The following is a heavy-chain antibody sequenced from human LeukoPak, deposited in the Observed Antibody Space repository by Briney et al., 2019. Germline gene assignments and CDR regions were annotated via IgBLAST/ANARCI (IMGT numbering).Heavy chain of an antibody. D-gene: IGHD3-10*01. CDR2: IYHSGST. CDR1: GYSISSGYY. J-gene: IGHJ5*02. Sequence: PSETLSLACAVSGYSISSGYYWGWIRQPPGKGLEWIGSIYHSGSTYYNPSLKSRVIISVDTSKNQFSLKLSSVAAADTAVYYCARDSYYGFDPWGQGTLVTVSS. CDR3: ARDSYYGFDP. V-gene: IGHV4-38-2*02.